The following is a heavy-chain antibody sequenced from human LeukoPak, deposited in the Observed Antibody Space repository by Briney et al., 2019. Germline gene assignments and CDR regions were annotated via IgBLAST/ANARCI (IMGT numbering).Heavy chain of an antibody. CDR3: AKDNSSWYSEYFQH. CDR1: GFTFSIYA. D-gene: IGHD6-13*01. J-gene: IGHJ1*01. V-gene: IGHV3-23*01. Sequence: GGSLRLSCAASGFTFSIYAMSWVRQAPGKGREWVSAISVRGVITYYADSVKGRFTISTDNSKNTRYLQMNSLGAEDTAVYYWAKDNSSWYSEYFQHWGQGTLVTVSS. CDR2: ISVRGVIT.